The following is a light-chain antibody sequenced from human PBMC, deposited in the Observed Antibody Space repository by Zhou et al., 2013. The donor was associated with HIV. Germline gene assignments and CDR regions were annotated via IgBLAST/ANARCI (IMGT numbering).Light chain of an antibody. Sequence: ETVLTQSPGTLSLSPGERATLSCGASQRVGNNYLAWYQQKPGQAPRLLIYGASSRATGIPDRFSGGKAGTDFILTITRVEPEDSAVYYCQQYGNSQYTFGQGTKLEIK. V-gene: IGKV3-20*01. CDR2: GAS. J-gene: IGKJ2*01. CDR3: QQYGNSQYT. CDR1: QRVGNNY.